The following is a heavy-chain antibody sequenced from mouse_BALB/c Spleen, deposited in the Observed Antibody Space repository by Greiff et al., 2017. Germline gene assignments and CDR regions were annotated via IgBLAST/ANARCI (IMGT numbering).Heavy chain of an antibody. CDR2: ISSGGST. V-gene: IGHV5-6-5*01. D-gene: IGHD2-14*01. J-gene: IGHJ3*01. CDR1: GFTFSSYA. Sequence: EVMLVESGGGLVKPGGSLKLSCAASGFTFSSYAMSWVRQTPEKRLEWVASISSGGSTYYPDSVKGRFTISRDNARNILYLQMSSLRSEDTAMYYCARGNYRYSWFAYWGQGTLVTVSA. CDR3: ARGNYRYSWFAY.